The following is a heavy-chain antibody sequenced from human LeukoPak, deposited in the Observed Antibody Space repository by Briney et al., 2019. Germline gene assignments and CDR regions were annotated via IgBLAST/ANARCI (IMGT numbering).Heavy chain of an antibody. J-gene: IGHJ5*02. D-gene: IGHD3-10*01. CDR1: GYTLTEIS. V-gene: IGHV1-24*01. Sequence: ASVKVSCKVSGYTLTEISMHWVRQAPGTGREWMGGYDPEDGATIYAHTFQGRVTMTEDTSTNTAYMELSSLRSEDTAVYYCSSDRRYSYGSGNYFWAWGQGTLVAVSS. CDR2: YDPEDGAT. CDR3: SSDRRYSYGSGNYFWA.